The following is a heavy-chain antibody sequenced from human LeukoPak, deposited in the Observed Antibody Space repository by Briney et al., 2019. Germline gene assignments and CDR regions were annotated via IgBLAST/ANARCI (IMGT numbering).Heavy chain of an antibody. Sequence: GRSLRLSCAASGFTFSSYGMHWVRQAPGKGLEWVAVIWYDGSNKYYADSGKGRFTISRDNSKNTLYLQMNSLRAEGTAVYYCAASSSGYCDYWGQGTLVTVSS. J-gene: IGHJ4*02. CDR1: GFTFSSYG. V-gene: IGHV3-33*01. D-gene: IGHD3-22*01. CDR3: AASSSGYCDY. CDR2: IWYDGSNK.